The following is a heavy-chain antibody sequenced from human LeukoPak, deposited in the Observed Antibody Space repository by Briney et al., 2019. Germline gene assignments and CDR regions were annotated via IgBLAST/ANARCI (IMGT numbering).Heavy chain of an antibody. J-gene: IGHJ4*02. CDR1: GITFSSYS. V-gene: IGHV3-21*01. D-gene: IGHD3-22*01. Sequence: GGSLRLSCADSGITFSSYSMTWVRQAPGKGLEWVSSISSSSSYIYYADSVKGRFTISRDNAKNSLYLQMNSLRAEDTAVYYCARDISVGAFFTNYYDSSGYPLDYWGQGTLVTVSS. CDR2: ISSSSSYI. CDR3: ARDISVGAFFTNYYDSSGYPLDY.